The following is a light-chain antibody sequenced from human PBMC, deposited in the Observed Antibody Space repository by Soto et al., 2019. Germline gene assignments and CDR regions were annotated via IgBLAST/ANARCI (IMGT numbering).Light chain of an antibody. CDR2: GAS. Sequence: EIVLTQSPGTLSLSPGERATLSCRASQSIGGNYLAWYQQKPGRAPRLLMYGASRRATDIPDRFSGSGSGTDFTLTISRLEPDDFAVYYCQQYDSSPWTFGRGTKVEIK. V-gene: IGKV3-20*01. CDR3: QQYDSSPWT. J-gene: IGKJ1*01. CDR1: QSIGGNY.